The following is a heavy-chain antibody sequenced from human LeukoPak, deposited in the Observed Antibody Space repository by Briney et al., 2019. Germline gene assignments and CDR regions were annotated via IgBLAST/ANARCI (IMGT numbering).Heavy chain of an antibody. CDR1: GYTFTGYY. J-gene: IGHJ4*02. V-gene: IGHV1-2*02. D-gene: IGHD3-10*01. CDR3: ARGEVRYYYGSGSPQDNDY. CDR2: INPNSGGT. Sequence: GASVKVSCKASGYTFTGYYMHWVRQAPGQGLEWMGWINPNSGGTNYAQKFQGRVTMTRDTSISTAYMALRRLRSDDTAVYYCARGEVRYYYGSGSPQDNDYWGQGTLVTVSS.